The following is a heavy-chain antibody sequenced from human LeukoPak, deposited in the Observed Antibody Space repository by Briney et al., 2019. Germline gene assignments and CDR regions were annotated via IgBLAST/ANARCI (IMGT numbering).Heavy chain of an antibody. J-gene: IGHJ2*01. Sequence: ASVKVSCKASGYIFSDYYIHWVRQAPGQGLEWMGLINPKSGFTDYSQKFQGRVTMTRDTSIGTAYMDLSMLRSDDTAVYYCARPQGAHYWYFDLWGRGSLVTVSS. CDR2: INPKSGFT. D-gene: IGHD3-16*01. V-gene: IGHV1-2*02. CDR3: ARPQGAHYWYFDL. CDR1: GYIFSDYY.